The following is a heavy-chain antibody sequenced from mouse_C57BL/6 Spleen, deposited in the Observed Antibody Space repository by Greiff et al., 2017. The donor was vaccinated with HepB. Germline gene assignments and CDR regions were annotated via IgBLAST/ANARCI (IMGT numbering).Heavy chain of an antibody. CDR3: TRLVITAGEDAMDY. V-gene: IGHV1-15*01. J-gene: IGHJ4*01. Sequence: QVQLQQSGAELVRPGASVTLSCKASGYTFTDYEMHWVKQTPVHGLEWIGAIDPETGGTAYNQKFKGKAILTADKSSSTACMGLSSLTSEDSAVYYGTRLVITAGEDAMDYWGQGTSVTVSS. CDR1: GYTFTDYE. D-gene: IGHD1-1*01. CDR2: IDPETGGT.